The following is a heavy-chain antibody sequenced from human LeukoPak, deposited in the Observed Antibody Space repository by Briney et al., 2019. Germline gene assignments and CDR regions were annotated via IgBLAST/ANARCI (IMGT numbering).Heavy chain of an antibody. CDR2: VYYSGVT. CDR3: AREREGYFDL. V-gene: IGHV4-59*12. Sequence: PSETLSLTCTVSSGSTGSDYWSWIRQPPGKGLEWIAYVYYSGVTSYNPSLKSRVAISIDTSKNQFSLKLSSVTAADTAVYYCAREREGYFDLWGRGTLVTVSS. J-gene: IGHJ2*01. CDR1: SGSTGSDY.